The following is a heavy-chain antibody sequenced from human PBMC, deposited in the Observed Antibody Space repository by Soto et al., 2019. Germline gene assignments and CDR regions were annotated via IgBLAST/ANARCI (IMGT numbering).Heavy chain of an antibody. V-gene: IGHV3-7*01. Sequence: GGSLRLSCAASGFTFSRYWMTWVRQAPGKGLEWVANIQQDGSETYYVDSVKGRFTISRDNAKNSLSLQMNSLRAEDTAVYYCARVAVDRVDIMDSWGQGALVTVSS. J-gene: IGHJ4*02. CDR1: GFTFSRYW. CDR2: IQQDGSET. CDR3: ARVAVDRVDIMDS. D-gene: IGHD3-16*01.